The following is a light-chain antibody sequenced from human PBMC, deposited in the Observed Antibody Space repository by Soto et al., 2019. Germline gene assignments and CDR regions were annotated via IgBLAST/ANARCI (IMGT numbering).Light chain of an antibody. J-gene: IGLJ3*02. V-gene: IGLV7-46*01. CDR3: LLFYGGPSV. CDR2: DTS. Sequence: QAVVTQEPSLIVSPGGTITLTCASSAGPVTSGRFPHWFQQKPGQAPRTLIFDTSKKHSWTPARFSGSLLGGKAALTLSGAQPEDEADYYCLLFYGGPSVFGGGTKVTVL. CDR1: AGPVTSGRF.